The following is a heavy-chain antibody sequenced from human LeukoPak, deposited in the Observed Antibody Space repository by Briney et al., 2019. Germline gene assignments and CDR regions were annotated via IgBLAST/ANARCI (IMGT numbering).Heavy chain of an antibody. CDR2: ISSSGSTI. V-gene: IGHV3-48*03. CDR1: GFTFSSYE. Sequence: GGSLRLSCVASGFTFSSYEMNWVRQAPGKGLEWVSYISSSGSTIYYADSVKGRFTISRDNSKNTLYLQMNSLRAEDTAVYYCARGGSYLSAFDIWGQGTMVTVSS. J-gene: IGHJ3*02. D-gene: IGHD1-26*01. CDR3: ARGGSYLSAFDI.